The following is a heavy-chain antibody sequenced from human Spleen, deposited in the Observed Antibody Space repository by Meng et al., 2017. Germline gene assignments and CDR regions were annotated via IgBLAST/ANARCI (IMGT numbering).Heavy chain of an antibody. CDR2: IGTYNGNT. V-gene: IGHV1-18*01. CDR3: ARERDATYYFHN. J-gene: IGHJ4*02. Sequence: VEVSCKASGYSLTTYAINWVRQAPGQGLEWMGWIGTYNGNTSYTQMLQDRVTMTTDTSTSTAYMELSSLSSGDTAVYYCARERDATYYFHNWGQGTLVTVSS. CDR1: GYSLTTYA. D-gene: IGHD5-24*01.